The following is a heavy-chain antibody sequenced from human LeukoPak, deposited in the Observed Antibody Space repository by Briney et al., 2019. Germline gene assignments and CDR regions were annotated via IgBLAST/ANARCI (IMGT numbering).Heavy chain of an antibody. CDR3: TRDHWNTFDY. V-gene: IGHV3-49*04. D-gene: IGHD1/OR15-1a*01. J-gene: IGHJ4*02. CDR2: IRSNIYGGTT. Sequence: GGSLRLSCRTSGLRLGDYAMSWVRRAPGKGLEWVAFIRSNIYGGTTEYAASVRVRFTISRDDSESSVYLQMTSLKTEDTAVYYCTRDHWNTFDYWGQGTLVTVSS. CDR1: GLRLGDYA.